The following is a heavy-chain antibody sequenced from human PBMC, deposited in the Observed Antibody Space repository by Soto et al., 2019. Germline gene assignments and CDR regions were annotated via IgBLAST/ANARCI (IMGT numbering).Heavy chain of an antibody. J-gene: IGHJ4*02. V-gene: IGHV4-39*01. CDR3: ARHAGSSWYYFDP. CDR1: GGSISSSSYY. CDR2: IYYSGST. Sequence: PSETLSLTCTVSGGSISSSSYYWGWIRQPPGKGLEWIGSIYYSGSTYYNPSLKSRVTISVDTSKNQFSLKLSSVTAADTAVYYCARHAGSSWYYFDPWGQGTMVTVSS. D-gene: IGHD6-13*01.